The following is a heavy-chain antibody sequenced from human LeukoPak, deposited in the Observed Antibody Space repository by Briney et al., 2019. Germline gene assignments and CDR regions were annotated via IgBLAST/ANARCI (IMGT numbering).Heavy chain of an antibody. CDR1: GFTFSSYG. CDR2: IRYDGSNK. V-gene: IGHV3-30*02. D-gene: IGHD4-11*01. CDR3: AKVFMTTVDY. J-gene: IGHJ4*02. Sequence: HSGGSLRLSCAASGFTFSSYGMHWVRQAPGKGLEWVAFIRYDGSNKYYADSVKGRFTISRDNSKNTLYLQMNSLSAEDTAVYYCAKVFMTTVDYWGQGTLVTVSS.